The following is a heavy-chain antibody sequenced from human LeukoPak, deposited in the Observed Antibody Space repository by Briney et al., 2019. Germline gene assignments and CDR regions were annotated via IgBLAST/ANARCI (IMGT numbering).Heavy chain of an antibody. J-gene: IGHJ4*02. Sequence: SSETLSLTCTVSGGSISSADYSWNWIRQPPGKGLDWIGYIYYSGSTYTNPSLTSRVTISLDMSKNHFSLKLTSVTAADTAVYYCARGSGAWSGLYYFDYWGQGTLVTVSS. V-gene: IGHV4-30-4*08. CDR2: IYYSGST. CDR1: GGSISSADYS. CDR3: ARGSGAWSGLYYFDY. D-gene: IGHD3-3*01.